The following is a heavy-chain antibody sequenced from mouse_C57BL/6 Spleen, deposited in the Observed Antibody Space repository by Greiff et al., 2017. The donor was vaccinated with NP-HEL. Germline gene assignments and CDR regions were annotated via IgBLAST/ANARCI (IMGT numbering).Heavy chain of an antibody. J-gene: IGHJ3*01. CDR2: INYDGSST. V-gene: IGHV5-16*01. CDR3: ARADYYGSRAWFAY. Sequence: EVHLVESEGGLVQPGSSMKLSCTASGFTFSDYYMAWVRQVPEKGLEWVANINYDGSSTYYLDSLKSRFIISRDNAKNILYLQMSSLKSEDTATYYCARADYYGSRAWFAYWGQGTLVTVSA. CDR1: GFTFSDYY. D-gene: IGHD1-1*01.